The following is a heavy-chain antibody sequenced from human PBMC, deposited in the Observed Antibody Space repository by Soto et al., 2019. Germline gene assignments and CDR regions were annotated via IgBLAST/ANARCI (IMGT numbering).Heavy chain of an antibody. J-gene: IGHJ5*02. V-gene: IGHV4-59*01. CDR3: ARGLRRQLLNWFDP. D-gene: IGHD2-2*01. Sequence: SETLSLTCTVSGGSISSYYWSWIRQPPGKGLEWIGYIYYIGSTNYNPSLKSRVTISVDTSKNQFSLKLSSVTAADTAVYYCARGLRRQLLNWFDPWGQGTLVTVSS. CDR2: IYYIGST. CDR1: GGSISSYY.